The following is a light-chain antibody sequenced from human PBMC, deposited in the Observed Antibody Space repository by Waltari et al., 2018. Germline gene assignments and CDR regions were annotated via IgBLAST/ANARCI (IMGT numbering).Light chain of an antibody. CDR2: AAS. J-gene: IGKJ4*01. CDR3: QQTYTTPLT. Sequence: DIQMTQSPSSLSASVGDRVTITCRASQSTSSYLNWYQQKLGKAPKLLIYAASNLQSGVPSRFSGSGSGTDFTLTISSLQPEDFATYYCQQTYTTPLTFGGGTKVEIK. V-gene: IGKV1-39*01. CDR1: QSTSSY.